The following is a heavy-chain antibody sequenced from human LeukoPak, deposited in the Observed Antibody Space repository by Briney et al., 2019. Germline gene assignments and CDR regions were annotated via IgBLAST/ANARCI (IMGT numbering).Heavy chain of an antibody. CDR3: ARVGGTTEWFGELFPPFDY. CDR2: ISYDGSNK. Sequence: GGSLRLSCAASGFTFSSYAMHWVRQAPGKGLEWVAVISYDGSNKYYADSVKGRFTISRDNSKNTLYLQMNSLRAEDTAVYYCARVGGTTEWFGELFPPFDYWGQGTLVTVSS. V-gene: IGHV3-30-3*01. D-gene: IGHD3-10*01. CDR1: GFTFSSYA. J-gene: IGHJ4*02.